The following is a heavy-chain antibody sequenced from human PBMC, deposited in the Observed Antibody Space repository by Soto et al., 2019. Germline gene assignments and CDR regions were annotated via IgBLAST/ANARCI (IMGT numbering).Heavy chain of an antibody. D-gene: IGHD2-15*01. Sequence: QLQLQESGPGLVKPSETLSLTCTVSGGSISSSSYYWGWIRQPPGKGLEWIGSISYSGSIYYNPSLTSRVTISVDTSKNQCSLKLSSVTAADTAVYYCARIVVVVAATLGADFWGQGTLVTVSS. V-gene: IGHV4-39*01. J-gene: IGHJ4*02. CDR1: GGSISSSSYY. CDR3: ARIVVVVAATLGADF. CDR2: ISYSGSI.